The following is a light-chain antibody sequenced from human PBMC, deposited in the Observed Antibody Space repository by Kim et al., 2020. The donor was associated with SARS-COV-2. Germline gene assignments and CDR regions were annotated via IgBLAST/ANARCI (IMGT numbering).Light chain of an antibody. CDR1: QDISNS. CDR2: DAS. V-gene: IGKV1-33*01. J-gene: IGKJ2*01. CDR3: HQYDDLPPT. Sequence: DIQMTQSPSSLSASVGDRVTITCQASQDISNSLSWYQQKEGKAPKLLIYDASNLERGVPSRFSGSGSGTDFTFTISSLRPEDIATYVCHQYDDLPPTFGQGTKLE.